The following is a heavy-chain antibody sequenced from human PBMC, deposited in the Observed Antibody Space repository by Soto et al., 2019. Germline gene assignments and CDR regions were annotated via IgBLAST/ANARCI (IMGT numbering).Heavy chain of an antibody. J-gene: IGHJ6*02. CDR3: AKDPPWTVGPLAMDV. CDR1: GFTFSTHA. CDR2: FSGSGGNI. D-gene: IGHD3-3*01. V-gene: IGHV3-23*01. Sequence: GGSLRLSCVASGFTFSTHAMSWVRQAPGKGLEWVSTFSGSGGNIYYAESVKGRLTISRDDSKNTLYLHMNSLRVEDTAVYYCAKDPPWTVGPLAMDVWGQG.